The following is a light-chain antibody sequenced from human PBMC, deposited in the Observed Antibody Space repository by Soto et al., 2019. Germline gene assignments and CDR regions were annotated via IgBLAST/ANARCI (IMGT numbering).Light chain of an antibody. J-gene: IGLJ3*02. CDR1: SSDVGDYNY. V-gene: IGLV2-11*01. CDR2: AVN. Sequence: QSALTQPRSVSGSPGQSVTISCTGTSSDVGDYNYVSWYQQHPGKAPKLLIYAVNMRPSGVPDRFSGSKSGNTASLTISGLQAEDEADYSCCSYVGSYTWVFGGGAKLTVL. CDR3: CSYVGSYTWV.